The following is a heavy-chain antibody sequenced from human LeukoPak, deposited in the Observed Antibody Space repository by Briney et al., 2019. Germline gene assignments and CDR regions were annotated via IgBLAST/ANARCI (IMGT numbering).Heavy chain of an antibody. J-gene: IGHJ4*02. Sequence: SGPTLVKPTQTLTLTCTFSGFSLNTSGVGVGWMRQPPGKALEWLALIYWEDGERYGPSLESRLTIKKDTSKNQVVLTMTNMDPVDTATYYCVHYVGGTLNQFKFFDYWGQGTLVTVSS. CDR2: IYWEDGE. CDR3: VHYVGGTLNQFKFFDY. CDR1: GFSLNTSGVG. D-gene: IGHD1-26*01. V-gene: IGHV2-5*05.